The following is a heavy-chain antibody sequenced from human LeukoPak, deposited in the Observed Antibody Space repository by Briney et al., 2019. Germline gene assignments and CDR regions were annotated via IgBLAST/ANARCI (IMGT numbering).Heavy chain of an antibody. CDR1: GGSVSSGSYF. D-gene: IGHD3/OR15-3a*01. CDR2: IYYSGST. V-gene: IGHV4-61*01. Sequence: SETLSLTCTVSGGSVSSGSYFWSWIRQPPGTGLEWIGYIYYSGSTNYNPSLKSRVTISVDTSKNQFSLKLSSVTAADTAVYYCARRVGLGDLDYWGQGTLVTVSS. J-gene: IGHJ4*02. CDR3: ARRVGLGDLDY.